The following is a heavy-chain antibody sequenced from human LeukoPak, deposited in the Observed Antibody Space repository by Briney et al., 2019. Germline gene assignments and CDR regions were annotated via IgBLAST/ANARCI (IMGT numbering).Heavy chain of an antibody. CDR1: GYTFTSYD. CDR2: MNPNSGTT. J-gene: IGHJ4*02. Sequence: GASVKVSCKASGYTFTSYDIHWVRQDPGRGLDYLGWMNPNSGTTGYTQKLQGRFSMTRDTSISTAYLELSSLTSEDTAVYYCARGGGFSFGAQSYYQLSLWGQGTLVTVSS. V-gene: IGHV1-8*01. D-gene: IGHD3-10*01. CDR3: ARGGGFSFGAQSYYQLSL.